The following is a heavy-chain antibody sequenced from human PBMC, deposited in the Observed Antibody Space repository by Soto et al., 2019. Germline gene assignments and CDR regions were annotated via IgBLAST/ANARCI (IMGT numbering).Heavy chain of an antibody. V-gene: IGHV1-8*01. Sequence: QVQLVQSGAEVKKPGASVKVSCKASGYTFTSYDITWVRQATGQGLEWMGWMNTHSGNTGYAHKFQGRSTMTRNTSVITAYMELSSLSAEDPAVYYCSREKTSYGMDGWGQGNRVHVSS. CDR2: MNTHSGNT. CDR3: SREKTSYGMDG. J-gene: IGHJ6*02. CDR1: GYTFTSYD.